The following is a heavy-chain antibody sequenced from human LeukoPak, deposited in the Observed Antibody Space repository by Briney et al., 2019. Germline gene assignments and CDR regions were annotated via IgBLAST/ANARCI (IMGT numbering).Heavy chain of an antibody. Sequence: ASVSCALSVYTFTGDFMHWVRPAPGQGGEWVGGISANNGNTTYAQKLQGRVTMTTDTSTSTAYMELRSLRSDDTAVYYCARNYYYYGSGFDYWGQGTLVTVSS. J-gene: IGHJ4*02. CDR1: VYTFTGDF. CDR3: ARNYYYYGSGFDY. D-gene: IGHD3-10*01. V-gene: IGHV1-18*01. CDR2: ISANNGNT.